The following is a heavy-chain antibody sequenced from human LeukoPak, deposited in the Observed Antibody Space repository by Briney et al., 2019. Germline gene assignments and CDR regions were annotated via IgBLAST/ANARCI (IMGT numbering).Heavy chain of an antibody. V-gene: IGHV3-23*01. CDR2: ISGSGDST. CDR1: GFTFSSYA. D-gene: IGHD2-15*01. J-gene: IGHJ4*02. Sequence: SGGSLRLSCAASGFTFSSYAMSWVRQAPGKGLEWVSGISGSGDSTYYADSVKGRFTISRDNSKNTLYLQMNSLRAEDTAVYYCAKDLSVVVVAAIFDYWGQGTLVTVSS. CDR3: AKDLSVVVVAAIFDY.